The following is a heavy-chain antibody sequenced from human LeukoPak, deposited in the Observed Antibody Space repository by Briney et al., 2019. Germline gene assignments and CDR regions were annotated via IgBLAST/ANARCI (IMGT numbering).Heavy chain of an antibody. CDR2: IYYSGTT. CDR1: GGSISSYY. Sequence: SSETLSLTCTVSGGSISSYYWSRIRQPPGKGLEWIGYIYYSGTTNYNPSLKSRVTISVDTSKSQFSLKLNSVTAADTAVYYCARSGGYSSPQNYWGQGTLVTVSS. CDR3: ARSGGYSSPQNY. J-gene: IGHJ4*02. D-gene: IGHD6-19*01. V-gene: IGHV4-59*01.